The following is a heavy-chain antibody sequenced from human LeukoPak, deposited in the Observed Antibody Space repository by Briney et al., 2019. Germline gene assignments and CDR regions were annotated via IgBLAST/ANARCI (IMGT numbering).Heavy chain of an antibody. V-gene: IGHV3-9*03. D-gene: IGHD5-18*01. J-gene: IGHJ6*03. Sequence: GGSLRLSCAASGFTFDDYAMHWVRQAPGKGLEWVSGISWNSGSIGYADSVKGRFTISRDNAKNSLYLQMNSLRAEDMASYYCAKDSGYSYEAGYMDVWGKGTTVTVSS. CDR3: AKDSGYSYEAGYMDV. CDR2: ISWNSGSI. CDR1: GFTFDDYA.